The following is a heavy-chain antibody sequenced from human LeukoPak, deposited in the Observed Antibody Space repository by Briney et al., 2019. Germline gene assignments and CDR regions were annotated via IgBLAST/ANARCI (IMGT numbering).Heavy chain of an antibody. CDR1: GGSISSSSYY. Sequence: SDTLSLTCTVSGGSISSSSYYWGWIRQPPGKGLEWIGSVYYSGSTYYNPSLKSRVTISVDTSKNQFSLKLSSVHAADTAVYCCASHAEGGYYDSSGYYYAAFDIWGQGTMVTVSS. D-gene: IGHD3-22*01. CDR3: ASHAEGGYYDSSGYYYAAFDI. V-gene: IGHV4-39*01. CDR2: VYYSGST. J-gene: IGHJ3*02.